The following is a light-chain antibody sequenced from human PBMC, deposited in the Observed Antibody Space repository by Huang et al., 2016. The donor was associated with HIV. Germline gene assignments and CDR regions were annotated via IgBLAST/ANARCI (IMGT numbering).Light chain of an antibody. CDR2: GTS. CDR3: QQYGSSYT. V-gene: IGKV3-20*01. Sequence: EIVLTPSPGTLSLSPGERATLSCRASQSVSSSYLAWYRQRPGQAPRLVIYGTSNRATGIPDRFSGSGSGTDFTLTISRLEPEDFAVYYCQQYGSSYTFGQGTKLEIK. CDR1: QSVSSSY. J-gene: IGKJ2*01.